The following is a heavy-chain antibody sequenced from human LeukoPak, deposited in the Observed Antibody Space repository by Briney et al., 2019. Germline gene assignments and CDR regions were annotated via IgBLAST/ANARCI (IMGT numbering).Heavy chain of an antibody. Sequence: GGSLRLSCAASGFTFSSYAMSWVRQAPGKGLEWVSAISGSGGSTYYADSVKGRFTISRDNSKNTLYLQMNSLRAEDTAVYYCAKDLITMIVVVTRSFDYWGQGTLVTVSS. V-gene: IGHV3-23*01. CDR1: GFTFSSYA. J-gene: IGHJ4*02. D-gene: IGHD3-22*01. CDR3: AKDLITMIVVVTRSFDY. CDR2: ISGSGGST.